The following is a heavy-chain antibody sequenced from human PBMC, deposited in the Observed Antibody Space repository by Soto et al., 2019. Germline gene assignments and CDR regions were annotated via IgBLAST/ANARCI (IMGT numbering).Heavy chain of an antibody. V-gene: IGHV4-39*01. Sequence: SETLSLTCTVSGGSISSSSYYWGWIRQPPGKGLEWIGSIYYSGSTYYNPSLKSRVTISVDTSKNQFSLKLSSVTAADTAVYYCARPYYMGEEGTTVTTGSLLGFDPWGQGTLVTVSS. CDR1: GGSISSSSYY. CDR2: IYYSGST. D-gene: IGHD4-17*01. CDR3: ARPYYMGEEGTTVTTGSLLGFDP. J-gene: IGHJ5*02.